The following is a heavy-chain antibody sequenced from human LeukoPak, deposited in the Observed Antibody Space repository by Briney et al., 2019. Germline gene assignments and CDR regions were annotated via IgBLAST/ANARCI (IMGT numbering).Heavy chain of an antibody. Sequence: VASVKVSCKASGYTFTSYGISWVRQALGQGLEWMGWISAYNGNTNYAQKLQGRVTMTTDTSTSTAYMELRSLRSGDTAVYYCARVRSYYDSSAYDYWGQGTLVTASS. V-gene: IGHV1-18*01. D-gene: IGHD3-22*01. CDR2: ISAYNGNT. CDR3: ARVRSYYDSSAYDY. CDR1: GYTFTSYG. J-gene: IGHJ4*02.